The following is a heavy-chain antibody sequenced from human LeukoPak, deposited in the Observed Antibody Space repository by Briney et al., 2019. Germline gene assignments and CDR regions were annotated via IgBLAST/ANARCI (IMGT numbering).Heavy chain of an antibody. D-gene: IGHD1-26*01. CDR3: AKTWGVGASRAFDI. CDR2: ISSSGSTI. J-gene: IGHJ3*02. V-gene: IGHV3-48*03. Sequence: PGGSLRLSCAASGFTFSSYEMNWVRQAPGKGLEWVSYISSSGSTIYYADSVKGRFTISRDNSKNTLYLQMNSLRVEDTAVYYCAKTWGVGASRAFDIWGQGTMVTVSS. CDR1: GFTFSSYE.